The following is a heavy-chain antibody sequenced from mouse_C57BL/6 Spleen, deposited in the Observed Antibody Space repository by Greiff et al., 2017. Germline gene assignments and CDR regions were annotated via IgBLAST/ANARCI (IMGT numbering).Heavy chain of an antibody. J-gene: IGHJ2*01. CDR2: INPSTGGT. V-gene: IGHV1-42*01. CDR1: GYSFTGYY. Sequence: EVKLMESGPELVKPGASVKISCKASGYSFTGYYMNWVKQSPEKSLEWIGEINPSTGGTTYNQKFKAKATLTVDKSSSTAYMQLKSLTSEDSAVYYCARGEGGYWGQGTTLTVSS. CDR3: ARGEGGY.